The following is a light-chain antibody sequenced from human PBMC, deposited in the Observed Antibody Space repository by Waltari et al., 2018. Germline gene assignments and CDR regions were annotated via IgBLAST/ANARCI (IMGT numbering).Light chain of an antibody. CDR3: QQSDTLPLT. Sequence: DIQMTQSPSSLSASVGDRVTITCQASQDINNYLHWYQQKPGKAPKLLIYDASKLETGVPSRFSGRGYGTHFSFTISSLQPEDIATYYCQQSDTLPLTFGGGTKVEI. V-gene: IGKV1-33*01. CDR2: DAS. CDR1: QDINNY. J-gene: IGKJ4*01.